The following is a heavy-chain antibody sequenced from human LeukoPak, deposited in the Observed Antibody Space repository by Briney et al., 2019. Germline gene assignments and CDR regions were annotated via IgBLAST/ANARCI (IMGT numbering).Heavy chain of an antibody. D-gene: IGHD4-17*01. J-gene: IGHJ4*02. V-gene: IGHV4-59*01. CDR2: FYYTGTT. CDR3: ASKSTDHGELRFDY. Sequence: SETLSLTCAVYSDSLSSYYRSWIRQPPGKGLEWIGYFYYTGTTNYNPSLKSRATISVDTSKNQFSLKVNSVTAADTGVYYCASKSTDHGELRFDYWGQGTLVTVSS. CDR1: SDSLSSYY.